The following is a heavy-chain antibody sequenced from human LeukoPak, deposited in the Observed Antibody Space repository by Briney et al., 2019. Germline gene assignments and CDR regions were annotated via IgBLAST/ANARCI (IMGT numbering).Heavy chain of an antibody. Sequence: SETLSLTCTVSGGSISSYYWSWIRQPPGKGLEWIGYIYYSGSTNYNPSLKSRVTISLDTSKNQFSLKLSSVTAADTAVYHCARGRIIAARPVDYWGQGTLVTVSS. V-gene: IGHV4-59*01. J-gene: IGHJ4*02. CDR3: ARGRIIAARPVDY. CDR1: GGSISSYY. D-gene: IGHD6-6*01. CDR2: IYYSGST.